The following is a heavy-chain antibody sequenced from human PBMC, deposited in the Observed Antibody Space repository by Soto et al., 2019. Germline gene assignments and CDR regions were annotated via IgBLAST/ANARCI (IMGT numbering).Heavy chain of an antibody. CDR3: ARGSSSSVVGDAFDV. CDR1: GGSISGFY. V-gene: IGHV4-34*01. D-gene: IGHD6-6*01. CDR2: INHSGST. Sequence: QVQLQQWGAGLLKPSETLSVNCAVYGGSISGFYWSWIRQPPGKGLEWIGEINHSGSTNYNPSLKSRVTMTVDTSNNQFALKLSSVTAADTAEYFCARGSSSSVVGDAFDVWGRGTVITVSS. J-gene: IGHJ3*01.